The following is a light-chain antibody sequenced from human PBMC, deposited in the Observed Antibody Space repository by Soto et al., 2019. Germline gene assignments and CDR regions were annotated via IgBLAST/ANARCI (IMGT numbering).Light chain of an antibody. CDR3: QHRDNWQWT. CDR2: DAS. CDR1: QNISNY. V-gene: IGKV3-11*01. Sequence: EVVLTQSPATLSLSPGEGATLSCRASQNISNYLAWYQQRPGHPPRLLIYDASSRATDIPARYSGSGSGTDLSLTISSLDPEDFAVYYCQHRDNWQWTFGQGTKQDIK. J-gene: IGKJ1*01.